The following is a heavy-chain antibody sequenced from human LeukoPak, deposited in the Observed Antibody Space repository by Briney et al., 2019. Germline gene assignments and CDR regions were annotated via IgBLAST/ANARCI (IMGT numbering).Heavy chain of an antibody. Sequence: GSLRLSCAASGFTVSSNYMSWVRQAPGKGLKWVSVIYSGGSTYYADSVKGRFTISRDNSKNTLYLQMNSLRAEDTAVYYCAKSFARSGWYSWASDYYYMDVWGKGTTVTISS. J-gene: IGHJ6*03. V-gene: IGHV3-53*01. CDR3: AKSFARSGWYSWASDYYYMDV. CDR1: GFTVSSNY. D-gene: IGHD6-19*01. CDR2: IYSGGST.